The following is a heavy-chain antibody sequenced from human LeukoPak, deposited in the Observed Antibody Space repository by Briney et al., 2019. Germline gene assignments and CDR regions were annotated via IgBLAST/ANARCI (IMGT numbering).Heavy chain of an antibody. J-gene: IGHJ3*02. D-gene: IGHD3-9*01. V-gene: IGHV4-39*07. CDR3: ARKLRGAILTGPLAAFDI. Sequence: SETLSLTCTVSGGSISSSSYYWGWIRQPPGKGLEWIGSIYYSGSTYYNPSLKSRVTISVDTSKNQFSLKLSSVTAADTAVYYCARKLRGAILTGPLAAFDIWGQGTMVTVSS. CDR1: GGSISSSSYY. CDR2: IYYSGST.